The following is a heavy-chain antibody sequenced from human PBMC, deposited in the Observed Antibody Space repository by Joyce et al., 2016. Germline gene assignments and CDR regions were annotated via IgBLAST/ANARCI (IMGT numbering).Heavy chain of an antibody. CDR2: INTLSGGT. D-gene: IGHD6-19*01. CDR1: GYTFTGFY. Sequence: VHLVQSGAEVKEPGASVKVSCKASGYTFTGFYVHWVRQAPGQGLEWMGMINTLSGGTTDAQKFQGRGTLTSDTAASTHYMELTSLTSDDTAVFYCARDLTGSGWYYFDHWGQGTLVTVSS. CDR3: ARDLTGSGWYYFDH. J-gene: IGHJ4*02. V-gene: IGHV1-46*01.